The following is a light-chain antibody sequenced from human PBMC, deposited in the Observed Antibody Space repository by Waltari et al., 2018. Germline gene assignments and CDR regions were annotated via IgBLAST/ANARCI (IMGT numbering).Light chain of an antibody. CDR3: QLAQRFPF. Sequence: DIQMTQSPSTLSASVGDRVTITCRVSENIDNWLAWYQQRPGEAPNLLIFYASTLEKGVPSRFSGSRSGTEFTLTISSLQPDDFATYYCQLAQRFPFFGPGTKVDVK. V-gene: IGKV1-5*01. J-gene: IGKJ3*01. CDR1: ENIDNW. CDR2: YAS.